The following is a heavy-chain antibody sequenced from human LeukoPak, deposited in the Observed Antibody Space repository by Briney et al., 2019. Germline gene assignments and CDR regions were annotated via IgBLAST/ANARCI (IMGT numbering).Heavy chain of an antibody. J-gene: IGHJ4*02. CDR2: ISPTGGAI. CDR1: GFTFSTSA. V-gene: IGHV3-21*01. CDR3: ARVTAVAGTSVGVDA. Sequence: GGSLRLSCAASGFTFSTSAMNWVRQAPGRGLEWVSSISPTGGAIFYADSLRGRFTISRDNAKNSLYLQMNSLRAEDTAVYYCARVTAVAGTSVGVDAWGQGILVTVS. D-gene: IGHD6-19*01.